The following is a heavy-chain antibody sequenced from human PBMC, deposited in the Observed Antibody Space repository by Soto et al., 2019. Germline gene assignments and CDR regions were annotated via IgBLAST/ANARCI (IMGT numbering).Heavy chain of an antibody. V-gene: IGHV4-38-2*02. Sequence: PSETLSLTCNVSGFSISSGFYWGWVRQPPGKGLEWIGAIYHSGTTYFNPSLKSRVTMSVDPPKNQLSLKLTSVTAADTAVYYCARINGGSPDFWGQGTLVTVSS. J-gene: IGHJ4*02. CDR3: ARINGGSPDF. D-gene: IGHD2-15*01. CDR2: IYHSGTT. CDR1: GFSISSGFY.